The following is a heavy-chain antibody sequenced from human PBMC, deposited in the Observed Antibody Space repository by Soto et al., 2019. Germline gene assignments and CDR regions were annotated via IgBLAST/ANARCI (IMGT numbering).Heavy chain of an antibody. V-gene: IGHV1-58*01. CDR1: GFTFTSSA. CDR2: IVVGSGNT. D-gene: IGHD3-22*01. CDR3: AADYYDSSGSVD. J-gene: IGHJ4*02. Sequence: QMQLVQSGPEVKKPGTSVKVSCKASGFTFTSSAVQWVRQARGQRLEWIGWIVVGSGNTNYAQKFQERVTVTRDMATSTAYMELSSLRSEDTAVYYCAADYYDSSGSVDWGQGTLVTVSS.